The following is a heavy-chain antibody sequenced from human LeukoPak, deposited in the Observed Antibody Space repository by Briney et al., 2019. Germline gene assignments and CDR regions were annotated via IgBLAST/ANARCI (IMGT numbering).Heavy chain of an antibody. CDR3: ARGSQWLDAFDI. CDR1: GYTFTGYY. CDR2: INPNSGGT. Sequence: GASVKVSCKASGYTFTGYYMHWVRQAPGQGLEWMGWINPNSGGTNCAQKFQGRVTMTRDTSISTAYMELSRLRSDDTAVYYCARGSQWLDAFDIWGQGTMVTVSS. D-gene: IGHD6-19*01. J-gene: IGHJ3*02. V-gene: IGHV1-2*02.